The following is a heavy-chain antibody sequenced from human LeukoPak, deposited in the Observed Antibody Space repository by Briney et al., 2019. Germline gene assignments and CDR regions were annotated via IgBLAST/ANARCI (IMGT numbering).Heavy chain of an antibody. CDR3: ARVGDHGDYAGY. D-gene: IGHD4-17*01. J-gene: IGHJ4*02. CDR1: GYTFSSYA. CDR2: INTNTGNP. V-gene: IGHV7-4-1*02. Sequence: GASVKVSCKASGYTFSSYAIPWVRQAPGQGLEWMGWINTNTGNPTYAQGFTGRFVFSMDTSVTTTYLQISSLKPEDTAVYYCARVGDHGDYAGYWGQGTLVTVSS.